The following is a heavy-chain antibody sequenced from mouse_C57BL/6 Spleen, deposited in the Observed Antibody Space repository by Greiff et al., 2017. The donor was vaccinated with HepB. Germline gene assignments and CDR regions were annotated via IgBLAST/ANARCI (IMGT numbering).Heavy chain of an antibody. CDR3: ARKGITTVEAPMDY. CDR2: IHPNSGST. CDR1: GYTFTSYW. V-gene: IGHV1-64*01. Sequence: QVHVKQPGAELVKPGASVKLSCKASGYTFTSYWMHWVKQRPGQGLEWIGMIHPNSGSTNYNEKFQSKATLTVDKSSSTAYMQLSRLTSEDSAVYYCARKGITTVEAPMDYWGQGTSVTVSS. D-gene: IGHD1-1*01. J-gene: IGHJ4*01.